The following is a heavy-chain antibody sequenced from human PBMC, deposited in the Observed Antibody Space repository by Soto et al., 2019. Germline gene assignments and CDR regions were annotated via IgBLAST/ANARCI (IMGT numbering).Heavy chain of an antibody. V-gene: IGHV3-48*01. CDR2: ISGTGGSI. D-gene: IGHD6-13*01. Sequence: GGSLRLSCAASGFTFSTYSMTWVRRAPGKGLEWVSYISGTGGSIYYADSAKGRFTISRDNAKNTLYLQMNTLRAEDTAIYYCAKVSSSWYAGFFDLWGQGTLVTVSS. CDR3: AKVSSSWYAGFFDL. CDR1: GFTFSTYS. J-gene: IGHJ4*02.